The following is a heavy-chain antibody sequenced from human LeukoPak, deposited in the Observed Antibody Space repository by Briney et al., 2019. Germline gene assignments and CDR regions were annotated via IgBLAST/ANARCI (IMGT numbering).Heavy chain of an antibody. V-gene: IGHV1-2*02. CDR1: GYTFTGYY. Sequence: ASVKVSCKASGYTFTGYYMHWVRQAPGQGLEWMGWINPNSGGTNYAQKFQGRVTMTRDTSISTAYMELSRLRSDDTAVYYCAKGYDYGDYYLLPDIWGQGTMVTVSS. J-gene: IGHJ3*02. CDR2: INPNSGGT. D-gene: IGHD4-17*01. CDR3: AKGYDYGDYYLLPDI.